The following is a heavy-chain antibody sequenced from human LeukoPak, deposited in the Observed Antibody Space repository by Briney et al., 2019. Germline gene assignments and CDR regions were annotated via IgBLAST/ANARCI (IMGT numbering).Heavy chain of an antibody. V-gene: IGHV1-2*02. CDR3: ARTYETDYYGSSGSDAGGY. CDR1: GYTFTRYY. D-gene: IGHD3-22*01. CDR2: INPNSGGT. J-gene: IGHJ4*02. Sequence: ASVKVSCKASGYTFTRYYMHCVRQAPGQGLEWMGWINPNSGGTNYAQKFQGRVTMTRDTSISTAYMELSRLRSDDTAVYYCARTYETDYYGSSGSDAGGYWGQGTLVTVSS.